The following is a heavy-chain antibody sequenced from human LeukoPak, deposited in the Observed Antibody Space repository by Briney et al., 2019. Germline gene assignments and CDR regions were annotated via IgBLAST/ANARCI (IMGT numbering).Heavy chain of an antibody. V-gene: IGHV3-23*01. Sequence: PGGSLRLSCAASGFTFSSYAMSWVRQAPGRGLEWVSTVSSSGIDTYYADSVKGRFTISRDSSKNTLYLQMNSLRAEDTAVFYCARDTNYGGNSRSYYFDYWGQGTLVAVSS. CDR2: VSSSGIDT. D-gene: IGHD4-23*01. J-gene: IGHJ4*02. CDR1: GFTFSSYA. CDR3: ARDTNYGGNSRSYYFDY.